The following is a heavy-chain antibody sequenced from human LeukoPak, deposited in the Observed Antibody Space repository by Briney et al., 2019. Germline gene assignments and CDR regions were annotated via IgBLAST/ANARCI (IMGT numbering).Heavy chain of an antibody. CDR2: IYYSGST. V-gene: IGHV4-39*01. Sequence: SETLSLTCTVSGGSISSSSYYWGWIRQPPGKGLEWIGSIYYSGSTYYNPSLKSRVTISVDTSKNQFSLKLSSVTAAGTAVYYCARQHLWFGENYFDYWGQGTLVTVSS. D-gene: IGHD3-10*01. CDR3: ARQHLWFGENYFDY. J-gene: IGHJ4*02. CDR1: GGSISSSSYY.